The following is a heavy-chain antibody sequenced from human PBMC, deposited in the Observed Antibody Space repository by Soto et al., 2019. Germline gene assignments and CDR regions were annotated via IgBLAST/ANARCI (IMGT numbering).Heavy chain of an antibody. D-gene: IGHD2-21*02. CDR2: IYHSGST. J-gene: IGHJ3*02. CDR3: ARANGGNSGSFDI. V-gene: IGHV4-38-2*01. Sequence: SETLSLTCAVSGYSISSGYYWGWIRQPPGKGLEWIGSIYHSGSTYYNPSLRSRVTISVDTSKNQLSLKLSSVTAADTAVYYCARANGGNSGSFDIWGQGTMVTVS. CDR1: GYSISSGYY.